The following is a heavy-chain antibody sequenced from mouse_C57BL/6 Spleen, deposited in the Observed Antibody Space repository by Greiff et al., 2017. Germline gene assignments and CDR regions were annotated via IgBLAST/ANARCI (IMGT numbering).Heavy chain of an antibody. J-gene: IGHJ2*01. CDR3: ARRDYDRGGYFDY. V-gene: IGHV5-17*01. Sequence: EVQLVESGGGLVKPGGSLKLSCAASGFTFSDYGMHWVRQAPEKGLEWVAYISSGSSTIYYADTVKGRFTISRDNAKNTLFLQMTSLRSEDTAMYYCARRDYDRGGYFDYWGQGTTLTVSS. CDR1: GFTFSDYG. D-gene: IGHD2-4*01. CDR2: ISSGSSTI.